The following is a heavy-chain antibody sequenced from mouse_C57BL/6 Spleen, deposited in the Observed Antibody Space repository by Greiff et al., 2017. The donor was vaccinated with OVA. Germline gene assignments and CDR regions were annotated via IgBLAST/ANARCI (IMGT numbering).Heavy chain of an antibody. Sequence: EVQLQQSGAELVRPGASVKLSCTASGFNIKDDYMHWVKQRPEQGLEWIGCIDPENGATDYASKFQGKATITADTSSNTAYPQLSSLTSEDTAVYYCTTVDYGFAYWGQGTLVTVSA. J-gene: IGHJ3*01. V-gene: IGHV14-4*01. CDR2: IDPENGAT. D-gene: IGHD2-4*01. CDR1: GFNIKDDY. CDR3: TTVDYGFAY.